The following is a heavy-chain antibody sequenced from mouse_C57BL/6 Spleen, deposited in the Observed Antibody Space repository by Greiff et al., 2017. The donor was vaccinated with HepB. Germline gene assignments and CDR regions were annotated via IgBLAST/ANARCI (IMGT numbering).Heavy chain of an antibody. CDR1: GYTFTDYE. J-gene: IGHJ2*01. Sequence: VKLQQSGAELVRPGASVTLSCKASGYTFTDYEMHWVKQTPVHGLEWIGAIDPETGGTAYNQKFKGKAILTADKSSSTAYMELRSLTSEDSAVYYCTREGTTVVAPGYFDYWGQGTTLTVSS. CDR2: IDPETGGT. D-gene: IGHD1-1*01. CDR3: TREGTTVVAPGYFDY. V-gene: IGHV1-15*01.